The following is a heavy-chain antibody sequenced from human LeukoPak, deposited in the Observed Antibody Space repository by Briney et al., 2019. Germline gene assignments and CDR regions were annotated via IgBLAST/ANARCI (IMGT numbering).Heavy chain of an antibody. CDR3: ARSLSRSSYGNFDY. D-gene: IGHD3-10*01. CDR2: LSYSGST. Sequence: SETLSLTCTVSGGSINNDYWSRIRQPPGKGLEWIGYLSYSGSTSYNPSLKRRVTISADTSKNQFSLKMNSVTAADTAVYYCARSLSRSSYGNFDYWGQGTLVTVSP. V-gene: IGHV4-59*01. J-gene: IGHJ4*02. CDR1: GGSINNDY.